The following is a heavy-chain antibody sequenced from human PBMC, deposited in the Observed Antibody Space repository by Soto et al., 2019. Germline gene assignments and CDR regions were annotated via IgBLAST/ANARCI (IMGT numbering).Heavy chain of an antibody. D-gene: IGHD4-17*01. J-gene: IGHJ4*02. CDR3: ARRGTRHYGFNIY. CDR1: EFTLSDYP. Sequence: GGTLKLSCAAPEFTLSDYPITCTGQAPGKGLEWVSYISSSISYTEYADSVKGRFTISRDNAKNSLYLQMNSLSAEDTAVYYCARRGTRHYGFNIYRGQGTLVTVSS. V-gene: IGHV3-11*03. CDR2: ISSSISYT.